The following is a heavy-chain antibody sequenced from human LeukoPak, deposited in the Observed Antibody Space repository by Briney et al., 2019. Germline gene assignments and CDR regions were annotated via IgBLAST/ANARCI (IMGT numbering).Heavy chain of an antibody. CDR2: IYYSGST. CDR1: GGSISNYY. D-gene: IGHD2-2*01. Sequence: SETLSLTCTVSGGSISNYYWTWIRQPPGKGLEWIGDIYYSGSTNYNPSLKSRVTISMDTSENQSSLKLSSVTAADTAVYYCARGYCTSTSCYNFDYWGQGILVTVSS. J-gene: IGHJ4*02. CDR3: ARGYCTSTSCYNFDY. V-gene: IGHV4-59*08.